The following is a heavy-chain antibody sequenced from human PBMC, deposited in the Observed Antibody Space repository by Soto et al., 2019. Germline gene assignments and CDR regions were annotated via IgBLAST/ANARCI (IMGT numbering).Heavy chain of an antibody. V-gene: IGHV3-11*01. CDR3: ASDPYYYASEF. CDR1: GFTFRDSY. CDR2: ISGGGDTI. Sequence: QVQLVESGGGLVKPGGSLRLSCEASGFTFRDSYMTWIRQAPGKGLEWLSYISGGGDTIYYADSVKGRFTVSRDNAKNSLYLQMNNLRAEDTAVYYCASDPYYYASEFWGQGTLVTVSS. J-gene: IGHJ4*02. D-gene: IGHD3-10*01.